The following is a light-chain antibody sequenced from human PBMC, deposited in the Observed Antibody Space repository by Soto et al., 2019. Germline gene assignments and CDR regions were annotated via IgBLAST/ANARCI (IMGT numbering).Light chain of an antibody. CDR3: QSYDSSLSGVV. CDR1: RSDIGAGHD. V-gene: IGLV1-40*01. J-gene: IGLJ3*02. CDR2: GNT. Sequence: QSVLTQPPSVSGAPGQRVTISWSGSRSDIGAGHDVHWYQQLPGTAPKLLIYGNTNRPSGVPDRFSASKSGTSASLAITGLQAEDEADYYCQSYDSSLSGVVFGGGTQLTVL.